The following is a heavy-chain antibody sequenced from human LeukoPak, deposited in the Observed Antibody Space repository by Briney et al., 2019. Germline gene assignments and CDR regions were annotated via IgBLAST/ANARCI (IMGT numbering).Heavy chain of an antibody. D-gene: IGHD3-22*01. CDR1: GGSFSGYY. V-gene: IGHV4-34*01. CDR3: VGVINPSTGFDP. CDR2: INHCGST. Sequence: PSETLSLTCAVYGGSFSGYYWSWIRQPPGKGLEWIGEINHCGSTNYNPSLKSRVTISVDTSKNQFSLKLSSVTAADTAVYYCVGVINPSTGFDPWGQGTLVTVSS. J-gene: IGHJ5*02.